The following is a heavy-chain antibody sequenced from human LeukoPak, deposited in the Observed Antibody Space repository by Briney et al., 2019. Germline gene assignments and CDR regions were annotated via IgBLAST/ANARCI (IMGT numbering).Heavy chain of an antibody. V-gene: IGHV3-23*01. D-gene: IGHD2-2*01. CDR1: GFTFSSYG. J-gene: IGHJ4*02. CDR2: ISGSGGST. CDR3: AKDKGGTTSCSDY. Sequence: GGSLRLSCAASGFTFSSYGMSWVRQAPGKGLEWVSVISGSGGSTYYADSVKGRFTISRDNSKNTLYLQMNSLRAEDTAVYYCAKDKGGTTSCSDYWGQGTLVTVSS.